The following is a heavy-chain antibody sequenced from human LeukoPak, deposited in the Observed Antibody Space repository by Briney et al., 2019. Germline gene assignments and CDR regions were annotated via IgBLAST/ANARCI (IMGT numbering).Heavy chain of an antibody. CDR2: INPNSGGT. Sequence: ASVKVSCKASGYTFTGYYMHWVRQAPGQGLEWMGRINPNSGGTNYAQKFQGRVTMTRDMSISTAYMVLSRLRSDDTAVYYCASFDYAVIANYYYYYMDVWGKGTTVTVSS. CDR1: GYTFTGYY. D-gene: IGHD3-16*01. CDR3: ASFDYAVIANYYYYYMDV. J-gene: IGHJ6*03. V-gene: IGHV1-2*06.